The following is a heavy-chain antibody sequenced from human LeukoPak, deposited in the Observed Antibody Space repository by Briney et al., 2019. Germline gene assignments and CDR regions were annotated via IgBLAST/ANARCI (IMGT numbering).Heavy chain of an antibody. Sequence: ASVKVSCKASGGTFSSYAISWVRQAPGQGLEWMGRIIPIFGTANYAQKFQGRVTITTDESTSTAYMELSSLRSEDTAVYYCARNHYDSSGYFDYWGQGTLVTVSS. CDR3: ARNHYDSSGYFDY. CDR2: IIPIFGTA. V-gene: IGHV1-69*05. J-gene: IGHJ4*02. D-gene: IGHD3-22*01. CDR1: GGTFSSYA.